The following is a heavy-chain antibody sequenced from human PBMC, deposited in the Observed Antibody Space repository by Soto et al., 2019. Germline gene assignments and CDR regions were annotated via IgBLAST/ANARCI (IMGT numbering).Heavy chain of an antibody. J-gene: IGHJ6*02. CDR1: GYTFTGYY. V-gene: IGHV1-8*02. CDR3: ARPKWSRYYYCGMDV. Sequence: ASVKGYCRASGYTFTGYYMHWVRQAPGQGLEWMGWMNPNSVNTGYAQKFQGRVTMTRNTSISTAYMELSSLRSEDTAVYYCARPKWSRYYYCGMDVWGQGTTVTVSS. CDR2: MNPNSVNT. D-gene: IGHD2-15*01.